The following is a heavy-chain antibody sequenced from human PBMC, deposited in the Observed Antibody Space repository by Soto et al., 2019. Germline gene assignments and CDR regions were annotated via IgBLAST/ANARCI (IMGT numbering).Heavy chain of an antibody. CDR3: ARPLIVVVPAAIRGAAFDI. CDR1: AGSISSSSYY. Sequence: QLQLQESGPGLVKPSETLSLTCTVSAGSISSSSYYWGWIRQPPGKGLEWIGSIYYSGSTYYNPSLKSRVPISVDTSKNHCSLKLSSVTAADTAVYYCARPLIVVVPAAIRGAAFDIWGQGRMVTVSS. CDR2: IYYSGST. D-gene: IGHD2-2*01. J-gene: IGHJ3*02. V-gene: IGHV4-39*01.